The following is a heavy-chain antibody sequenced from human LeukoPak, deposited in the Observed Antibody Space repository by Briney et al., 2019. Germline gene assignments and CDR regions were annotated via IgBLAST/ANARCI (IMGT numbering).Heavy chain of an antibody. CDR3: AKVLQYYYYGMDV. J-gene: IGHJ6*02. V-gene: IGHV3-23*01. Sequence: QPGGSLRLSCAASGFRFSTYWMSWVRQAPGKGLEWVSAISNSGGSTYYADSVKGRFTISRDNSKNTLYLQMNSLRAEDTAVYYCAKVLQYYYYGMDVWGQGTTVTVSS. D-gene: IGHD5-24*01. CDR2: ISNSGGST. CDR1: GFRFSTYW.